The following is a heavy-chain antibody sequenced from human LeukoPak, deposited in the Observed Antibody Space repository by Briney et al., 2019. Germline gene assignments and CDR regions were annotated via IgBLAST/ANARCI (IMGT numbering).Heavy chain of an antibody. CDR2: IYHSGST. D-gene: IGHD3-16*01. CDR1: GGSISSGGYS. J-gene: IGHJ4*02. V-gene: IGHV4-30-2*01. CDR3: ARVYTYSGALDY. Sequence: PSETLSLTCAVSGGSISSGGYSWSWIRQPPGKGLEWIGYIYHSGSTYYNPSLKSRVTISVDRSKNQFSLKLSSVTAADTAAYYCARVYTYSGALDYWGQGTLVTVSS.